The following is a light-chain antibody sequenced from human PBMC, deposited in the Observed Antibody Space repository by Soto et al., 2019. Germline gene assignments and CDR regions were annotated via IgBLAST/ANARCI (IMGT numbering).Light chain of an antibody. Sequence: EIVLTQSPGTLSLSPGERANLSCRASQTVRSRYLAWYQQKPGQAPRLLIYDASSRATGIPDRFSGSGSGTDFTLTINRLEPEDFAVYYCQHYGNLPRTFGQGTKVEIK. CDR1: QTVRSRY. CDR3: QHYGNLPRT. J-gene: IGKJ1*01. CDR2: DAS. V-gene: IGKV3-20*01.